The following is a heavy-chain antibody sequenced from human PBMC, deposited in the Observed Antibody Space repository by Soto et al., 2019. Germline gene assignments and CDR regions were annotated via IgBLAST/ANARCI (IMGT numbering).Heavy chain of an antibody. J-gene: IGHJ6*02. Sequence: EVQLLESGGGLVQPGGSLRLSCAASGFTFSSYAMSWVRQAPGKGLEWVSGISGSGGSTYYADSVKGRFTISRDNSKNTLYLQMNSLRTEGTAVYYCAKVGYISSSFGMDVWGQGTTVTVSS. CDR3: AKVGYISSSFGMDV. V-gene: IGHV3-23*01. CDR1: GFTFSSYA. D-gene: IGHD6-13*01. CDR2: ISGSGGST.